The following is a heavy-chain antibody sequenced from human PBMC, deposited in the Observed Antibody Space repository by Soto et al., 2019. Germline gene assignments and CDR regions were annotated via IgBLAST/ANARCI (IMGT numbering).Heavy chain of an antibody. J-gene: IGHJ4*02. V-gene: IGHV4-34*01. CDR2: INHSGST. CDR1: GGSFSGYY. D-gene: IGHD3-10*01. CDR3: ARPYGSGSQPLFFDY. Sequence: PSETLSLTCAFYGGSFSGYYWSWIRQPPGKGLEWIGEINHSGSTNYNPSLKSRVTISVDTSKNQFSLKLSSVTAADTAVYYCARPYGSGSQPLFFDYWGQGTLVTVSS.